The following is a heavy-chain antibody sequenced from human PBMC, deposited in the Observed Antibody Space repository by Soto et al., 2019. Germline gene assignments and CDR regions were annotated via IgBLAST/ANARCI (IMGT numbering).Heavy chain of an antibody. CDR1: GFTFTSSA. CDR2: IVVGGGNT. Sequence: GASVKVSCKASGFTFTSSAVQWVRQARGQRLEWIGWIVVGGGNTNYAQKFQERVTITRDMSTSTAYMELSSLRSEDTAVYYCAAESTKGYYYYGMDVWGQGTTVTVSS. J-gene: IGHJ6*02. CDR3: AAESTKGYYYYGMDV. V-gene: IGHV1-58*01.